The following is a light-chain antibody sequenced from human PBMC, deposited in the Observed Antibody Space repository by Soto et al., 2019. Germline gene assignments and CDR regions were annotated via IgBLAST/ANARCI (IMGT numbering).Light chain of an antibody. Sequence: DIQMTQSPSSLSASVGDRVTITCRASQGIGNSLAWFQQKPGKAPKSLIYGGSSLQSGVQSKFSGSGSGTDFTLTISSLQPEDSATYYCQQYYAYPFTFGPGTKVDVK. J-gene: IGKJ3*01. V-gene: IGKV1-16*02. CDR2: GGS. CDR3: QQYYAYPFT. CDR1: QGIGNS.